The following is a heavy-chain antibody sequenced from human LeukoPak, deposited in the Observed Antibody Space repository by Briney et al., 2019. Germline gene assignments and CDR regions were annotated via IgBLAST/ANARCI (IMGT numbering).Heavy chain of an antibody. CDR3: ARGQFYHDSTGFYY. Sequence: ASVKVSCKASGYTFTSYGISWVRQAPGQGLEWMGWISAYNGNTNYVQKLQGRVTMTTDTSTSTAYMELRSLRSDDTAVYYCARGQFYHDSTGFYYWGQGTPVTVSS. CDR2: ISAYNGNT. V-gene: IGHV1-18*01. J-gene: IGHJ4*02. CDR1: GYTFTSYG. D-gene: IGHD3-22*01.